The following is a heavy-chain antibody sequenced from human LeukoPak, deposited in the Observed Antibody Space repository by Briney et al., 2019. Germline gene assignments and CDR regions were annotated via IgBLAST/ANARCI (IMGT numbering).Heavy chain of an antibody. Sequence: GGSLRLSCAASGFAFSSYAMSWVRQAPGKGLEWVSAICGSGGSTYYADSVKGRFTISRDNSKNTLYLQMNSLRAEDTAVYYCAKASTDYGDSPDYFDYWGQGTLVTVSS. CDR3: AKASTDYGDSPDYFDY. J-gene: IGHJ4*02. CDR1: GFAFSSYA. D-gene: IGHD4-17*01. V-gene: IGHV3-23*01. CDR2: ICGSGGST.